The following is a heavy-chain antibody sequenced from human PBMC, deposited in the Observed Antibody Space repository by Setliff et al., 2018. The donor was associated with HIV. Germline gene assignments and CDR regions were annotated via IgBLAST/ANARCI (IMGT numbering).Heavy chain of an antibody. Sequence: ASVKVSCKASGYTFTNYDINWVRQATGQGLEWMGIINPSGGSTSYAQKFQGRVTMTRDTSTSTVYMELSSLRSEDTAVYYCARGSGSTPPNYYYYYYMDVWGKGTTVTVSS. J-gene: IGHJ6*03. V-gene: IGHV1-46*03. CDR3: ARGSGSTPPNYYYYYYMDV. CDR2: INPSGGST. CDR1: GYTFTNYD. D-gene: IGHD3-10*01.